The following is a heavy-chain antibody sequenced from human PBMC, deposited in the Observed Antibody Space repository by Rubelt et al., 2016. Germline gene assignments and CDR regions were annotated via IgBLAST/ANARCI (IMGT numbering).Heavy chain of an antibody. V-gene: IGHV1-3*01. CDR3: ARAQRIRLLMVYAPTFDY. Sequence: QVQLVQSGAEVKKPGSSVKVSCKASGGTFSSYAISWVRQAPGQGLEWLGGINAGNGNPKYSQKFQGRVTITRDTSASTAYMELSSLRSEDTAVYYCARAQRIRLLMVYAPTFDYWGQGTLVTVSS. J-gene: IGHJ4*02. CDR2: INAGNGNP. D-gene: IGHD2-8*01. CDR1: GGTFSSYA.